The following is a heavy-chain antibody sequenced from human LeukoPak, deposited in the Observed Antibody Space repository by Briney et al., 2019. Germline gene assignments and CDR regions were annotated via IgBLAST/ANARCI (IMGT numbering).Heavy chain of an antibody. V-gene: IGHV3-15*01. CDR3: TTDSVYYYDSSGYYYDVGYFDY. J-gene: IGHJ4*02. CDR1: GFTFSGSA. CDR2: IKSKTDGGTT. D-gene: IGHD3-22*01. Sequence: PGGSLRLSCAASGFTFSGSAMHWVRQAPGKGLEWVGRIKSKTDGGTTDYAAPVKGRFTISRDDSKNTLYLQMNSLKTEDTAVYYCTTDSVYYYDSSGYYYDVGYFDYWGQGTLVTVSS.